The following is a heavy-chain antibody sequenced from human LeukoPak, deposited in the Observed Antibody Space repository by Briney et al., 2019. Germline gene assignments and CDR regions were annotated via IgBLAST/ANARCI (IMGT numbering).Heavy chain of an antibody. CDR1: GFTFSEYY. D-gene: IGHD1-26*01. CDR2: ISSGSSYT. V-gene: IGHV3-11*03. CDR3: ARSGGTYGWFDP. Sequence: GGSLRLSCAASGFTFSEYYMSWIRQAPGKGLEWVSCISSGSSYTNYTDSVKGRFTISRDNAKRSLYLQMNSLTAEDTAVYYCARSGGTYGWFDPWGQGTLVTVSS. J-gene: IGHJ5*02.